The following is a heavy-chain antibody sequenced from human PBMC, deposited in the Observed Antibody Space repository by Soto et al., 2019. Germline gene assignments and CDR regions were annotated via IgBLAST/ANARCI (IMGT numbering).Heavy chain of an antibody. Sequence: EVQLVESGGRLVQPGGSLRLSCAVSGFTVGNNYMSWVRQAPGKGLEWVSLIYSGGTTGYADSVKGRFTISRDSSRNTVYLQMNSVKADDTAVYYCSRRAYPSDYWGQGTLVTVSS. D-gene: IGHD2-2*01. CDR2: IYSGGTT. J-gene: IGHJ4*02. V-gene: IGHV3-66*01. CDR3: SRRAYPSDY. CDR1: GFTVGNNY.